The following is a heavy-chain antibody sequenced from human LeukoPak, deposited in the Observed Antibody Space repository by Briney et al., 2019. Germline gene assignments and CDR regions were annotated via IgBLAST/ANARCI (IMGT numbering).Heavy chain of an antibody. J-gene: IGHJ5*02. CDR1: GGTFSSYA. Sequence: ASVEVSCKASGGTFSSYAISWVRQAPGQGLEWMGGIIPIFGTANYAQKFQGRVTITADESTSTAYMELSSLRSEDTAVYYCARAPYSSGWYGGWFDPWGQGTLVTVSS. D-gene: IGHD6-19*01. CDR2: IIPIFGTA. V-gene: IGHV1-69*13. CDR3: ARAPYSSGWYGGWFDP.